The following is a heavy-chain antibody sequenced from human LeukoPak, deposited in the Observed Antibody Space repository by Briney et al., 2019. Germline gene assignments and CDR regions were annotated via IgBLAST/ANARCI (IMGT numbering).Heavy chain of an antibody. CDR2: ISGTSSYI. V-gene: IGHV3-21*04. CDR3: VRRLSGWYPY. Sequence: GGSLRLSCAASGFTFSTYIMTWVRQAPGKGLEWVSSISGTSSYIYYADSVKGRFTISRDNAKNSLYLQMNSLRAEDTAVYFCVRRLSGWYPYWGQGTLVTVSS. J-gene: IGHJ4*02. D-gene: IGHD6-19*01. CDR1: GFTFSTYI.